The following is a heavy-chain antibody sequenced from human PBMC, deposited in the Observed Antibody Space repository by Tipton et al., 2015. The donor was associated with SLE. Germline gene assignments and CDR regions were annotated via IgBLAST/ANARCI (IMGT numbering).Heavy chain of an antibody. CDR1: GGSISSSSYY. V-gene: IGHV4-39*01. CDR2: IFYSGSS. J-gene: IGHJ5*02. Sequence: TLSLTCTVSGGSISSSSYYWGWIRQPPGKGLEWIGSIFYSGSSYYNPSLKSRVTIYVDTSKNQFSLKLSSVTAADTAVYYCARQVTTRWHVVWFDPWGQGTLVTVSS. D-gene: IGHD1-14*01. CDR3: ARQVTTRWHVVWFDP.